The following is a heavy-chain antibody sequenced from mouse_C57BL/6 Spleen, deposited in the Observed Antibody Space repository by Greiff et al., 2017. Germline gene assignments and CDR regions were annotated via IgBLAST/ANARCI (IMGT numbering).Heavy chain of an antibody. V-gene: IGHV1-82*01. Sequence: QVQLQQSGPELVKPGASVKLSCKASGYAFSSSWMNWVKQRPGKGLEWIGRIYPGDGDTTYDGKFKGKATLTADKSSSTAYMQLSSLTSEDSAVYCCAGWGVFSTVVGYWGQGTTLTVSS. D-gene: IGHD1-1*01. CDR2: IYPGDGDT. CDR3: AGWGVFSTVVGY. CDR1: GYAFSSSW. J-gene: IGHJ2*01.